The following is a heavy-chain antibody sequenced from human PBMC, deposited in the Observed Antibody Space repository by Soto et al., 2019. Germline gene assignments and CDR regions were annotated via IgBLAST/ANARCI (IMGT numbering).Heavy chain of an antibody. CDR2: IYPGDSDT. Sequence: GESLKISCKGSGYSFTNYWIDWVRQMPGKGLKWMGIIYPGDSDTRYGPSFQGQVTISADKSISTAYLQWSSLKASETAIYYCARQGVNAMSPVPAASDYWGQGTLVTVSS. V-gene: IGHV5-51*01. CDR1: GYSFTNYW. D-gene: IGHD2-2*01. J-gene: IGHJ4*02. CDR3: ARQGVNAMSPVPAASDY.